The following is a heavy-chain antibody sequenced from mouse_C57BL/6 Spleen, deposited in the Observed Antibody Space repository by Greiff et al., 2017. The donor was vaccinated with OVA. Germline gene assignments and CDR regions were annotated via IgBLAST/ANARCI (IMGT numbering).Heavy chain of an antibody. V-gene: IGHV5-16*01. CDR1: GFTFSDYY. J-gene: IGHJ1*03. CDR2: INYDGSST. Sequence: EVNVVESEGGLVQPGSSMKLSCTASGFTFSDYYMAWVRQVPEKGLEWVANINYDGSSTYYLDSLKSRFIISRDNAKNILYLQMSSLKSEDTATYYCARAPRWDDGGYFVVWGTGTTVTVSS. CDR3: ARAPRWDDGGYFVV. D-gene: IGHD4-1*01.